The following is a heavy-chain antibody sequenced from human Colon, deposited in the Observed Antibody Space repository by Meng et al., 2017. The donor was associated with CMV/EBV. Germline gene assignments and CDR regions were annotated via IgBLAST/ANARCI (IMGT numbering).Heavy chain of an antibody. CDR3: AKPSRPYYYDSSGYSTPDY. V-gene: IGHV3-53*01. CDR2: IYIGSST. D-gene: IGHD3-22*01. J-gene: IGHJ4*02. CDR1: GFSVSSDY. Sequence: GGSLRLSCAVSGFSVSSDYMSWVRQAPGKGLEWVSSIYIGSSTDYADSVKGRFTISRDNAKNTLILQMTNLRAEDTALYYCAKPSRPYYYDSSGYSTPDYWGQGTLVTVSS.